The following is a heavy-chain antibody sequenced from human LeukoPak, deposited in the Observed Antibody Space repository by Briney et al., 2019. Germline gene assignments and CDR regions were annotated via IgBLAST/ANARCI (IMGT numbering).Heavy chain of an antibody. Sequence: PSETLSLTCTVSGDSISSVYYWGWIRQPPGKGLEWIGTIYHSGSTQYNPSLKSRVTISVDTPKNQFSLKLSSVTAADTAVYYCARVDRYGDYVPGGCYMDVWGKGTTVTVSS. CDR3: ARVDRYGDYVPGGCYMDV. CDR2: IYHSGST. D-gene: IGHD4-17*01. V-gene: IGHV4-38-2*02. J-gene: IGHJ6*03. CDR1: GDSISSVYY.